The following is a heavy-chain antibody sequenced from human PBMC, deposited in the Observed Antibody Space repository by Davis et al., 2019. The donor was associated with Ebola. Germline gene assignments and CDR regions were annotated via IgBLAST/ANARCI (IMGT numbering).Heavy chain of an antibody. V-gene: IGHV3-48*03. CDR2: ISSSGSTI. Sequence: GGSLSLSCAASGFTFSSYEMNWVRQAPGKGLEWVSYISSSGSTIYYADSVQGRFTISRDNAKNSLYLQMNSLRAEDTAVYYCARDSDLIAAAALDVWGQGTTVTVSS. CDR1: GFTFSSYE. D-gene: IGHD6-13*01. CDR3: ARDSDLIAAAALDV. J-gene: IGHJ6*02.